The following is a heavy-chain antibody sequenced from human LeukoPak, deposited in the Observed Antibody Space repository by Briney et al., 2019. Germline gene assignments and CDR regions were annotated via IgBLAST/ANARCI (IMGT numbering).Heavy chain of an antibody. D-gene: IGHD4-23*01. CDR1: GFTFSSYG. V-gene: IGHV3-33*06. CDR2: IWYDGSNK. CDR3: AKDPYGGKNGFDY. J-gene: IGHJ4*02. Sequence: PGGSLRLSCAASGFTFSSYGMHWVRQAPGKGLEWVAVIWYDGSNKYYADSVKGRFTFSRDNSKNTLYLQMNSLRAEDTAVYYCAKDPYGGKNGFDYWGQGTLVTVSS.